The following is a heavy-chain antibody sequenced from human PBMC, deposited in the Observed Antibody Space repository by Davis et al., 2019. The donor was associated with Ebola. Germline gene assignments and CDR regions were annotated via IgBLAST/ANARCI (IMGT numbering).Heavy chain of an antibody. CDR2: INHSGST. V-gene: IGHV4-34*01. CDR1: GGSFSGYY. CDR3: ASSPSAVVAASFDY. Sequence: SETLSLTCAVYGGSFSGYYWSWIRQPPGKGLEWIGDINHSGSTNYNPSLKSRVTISVDTSKNQFSLKLSSVTAADTAVYYCASSPSAVVAASFDYWGQGTLVTVSS. D-gene: IGHD2-15*01. J-gene: IGHJ4*02.